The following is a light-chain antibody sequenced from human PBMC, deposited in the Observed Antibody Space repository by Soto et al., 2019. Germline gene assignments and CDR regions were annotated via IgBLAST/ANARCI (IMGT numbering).Light chain of an antibody. CDR1: QSVSDY. CDR2: AVS. J-gene: IGKJ4*01. V-gene: IGKV3-20*01. CDR3: QQYSIFALS. Sequence: EIVLTQSPGTLSLSPGERATLSCRASQSVSDYLAWYQQKPGQAPRLLIYAVSSWATGIPDRFSGSGSGTDFTLTINRLEPEDLALFYCQQYSIFALSFGGGTKVEIK.